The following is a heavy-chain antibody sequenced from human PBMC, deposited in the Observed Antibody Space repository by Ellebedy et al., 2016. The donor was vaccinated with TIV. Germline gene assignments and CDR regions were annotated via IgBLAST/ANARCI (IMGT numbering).Heavy chain of an antibody. CDR3: ARDRVHYAHFDY. J-gene: IGHJ4*02. V-gene: IGHV3-30-3*01. CDR1: GFTFRSYA. CDR2: ISYDGSNK. Sequence: GGSLRLXCAASGFTFRSYAMHWVRQAPGKGLEWVAVISYDGSNKYYADSVKGRFTISRDNSKNTLYLQMNSLRAEDTAVYYCARDRVHYAHFDYWGQGTLVTVSS. D-gene: IGHD4-17*01.